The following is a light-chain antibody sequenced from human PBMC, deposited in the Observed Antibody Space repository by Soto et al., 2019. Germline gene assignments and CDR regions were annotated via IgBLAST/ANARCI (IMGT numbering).Light chain of an antibody. J-gene: IGKJ2*01. CDR1: LSVSNN. CDR2: GAS. Sequence: EIVMTQSPATLSVSPGERATLSCRASLSVSNNLAWYQQKPGQAPRLLIYGASTRATGIPARFSGSGSGTEFTLTISSLQSEDFAVYYCQQYNYWPPYTFGQGTKLEIK. CDR3: QQYNYWPPYT. V-gene: IGKV3-15*01.